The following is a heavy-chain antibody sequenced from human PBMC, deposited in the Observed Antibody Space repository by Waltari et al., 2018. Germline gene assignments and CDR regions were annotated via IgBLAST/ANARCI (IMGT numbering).Heavy chain of an antibody. D-gene: IGHD3-22*01. CDR3: ARDLRAYYDSSGRGVY. CDR1: GYTFTTYG. J-gene: IGHJ4*02. CDR2: NSPYNGKT. Sequence: QVRLVQSGPQVKKPGASMKVSCNASGYTFTTYGITWVRQAPGQGLEWVGWNSPYNGKTHYAQKLQDRLTVTSDTSTTTAYLELMSLRPDDTAVYFCARDLRAYYDSSGRGVYWGQGALVAVSS. V-gene: IGHV1-18*01.